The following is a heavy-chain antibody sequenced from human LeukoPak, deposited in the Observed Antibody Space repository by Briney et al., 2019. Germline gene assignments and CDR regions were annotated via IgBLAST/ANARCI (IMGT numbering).Heavy chain of an antibody. V-gene: IGHV3-48*01. D-gene: IGHD6-19*01. CDR2: ISSSSGTI. CDR1: GFTFSGYI. Sequence: GGSLRPSCAASGFTFSGYIMNWVRQAPGKGLEWVSFISSSSGTIYYADPVKGRFTISRDNAKNSLYLQMNSLRAEDTAVYYCARDQWLDYWGQGTLVTVSS. J-gene: IGHJ4*02. CDR3: ARDQWLDY.